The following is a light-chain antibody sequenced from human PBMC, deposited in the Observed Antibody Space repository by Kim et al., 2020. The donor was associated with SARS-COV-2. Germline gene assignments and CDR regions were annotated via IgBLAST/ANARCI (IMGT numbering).Light chain of an antibody. CDR3: QQSYSFPQIT. CDR1: QSISSH. J-gene: IGKJ5*01. Sequence: ASLGDRVSIACRADQSISSHLSWYQHKPGRAPKLLIYAASSLQSEVPSRFSGSGSGTDFTLTISSLQREDFATYYCQQSYSFPQITFGQGTRLEIK. CDR2: AAS. V-gene: IGKV1-39*01.